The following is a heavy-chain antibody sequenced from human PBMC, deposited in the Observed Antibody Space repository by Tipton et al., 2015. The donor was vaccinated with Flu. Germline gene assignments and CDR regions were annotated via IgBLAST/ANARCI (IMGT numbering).Heavy chain of an antibody. D-gene: IGHD1-20*01. CDR1: GFTFSSYS. J-gene: IGHJ4*02. V-gene: IGHV3-21*04. CDR3: AKVTGTGL. Sequence: SLRLSCAASGFTFSSYSMNWVRQAPGKGLEWVSSISSSSSYIYYADSVKGRFTISRDNSKNTLYLQMNSLRAEDTAVYYCAKVTGTGLWGQGTLVTVSS. CDR2: ISSSSSYI.